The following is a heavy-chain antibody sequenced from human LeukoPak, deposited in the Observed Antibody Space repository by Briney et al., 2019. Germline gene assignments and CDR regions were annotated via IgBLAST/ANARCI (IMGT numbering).Heavy chain of an antibody. J-gene: IGHJ4*02. CDR1: GGSFSGYY. D-gene: IGHD5-24*01. V-gene: IGHV4-34*01. CDR3: ARDPRDGHNSLDY. Sequence: LETLSLTCAVYGGSFSGYYWSWIRQPPGKGLEWIGEINHSGSTNYNPSLKSRVTISVDTSKNQFSLKLSSVTAADTAVYYCARDPRDGHNSLDYWGQGTRVTVSS. CDR2: INHSGST.